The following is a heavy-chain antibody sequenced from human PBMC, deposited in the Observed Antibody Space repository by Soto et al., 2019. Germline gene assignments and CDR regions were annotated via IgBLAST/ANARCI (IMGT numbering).Heavy chain of an antibody. J-gene: IGHJ5*02. V-gene: IGHV3-11*05. CDR2: ISSVSTYT. CDR1: GFSFSDYY. D-gene: IGHD3-10*01. CDR3: ARDGFSFDR. Sequence: QVQLVESGGGLVKPGGSLTLSCEASGFSFSDYYMSWIRQGPGKGLEWVSHISSVSTYTNYADSVKGRFTISRDNAKNSLYLQMNSLRAEDTAVYYCARDGFSFDRWGQGILVTVSS.